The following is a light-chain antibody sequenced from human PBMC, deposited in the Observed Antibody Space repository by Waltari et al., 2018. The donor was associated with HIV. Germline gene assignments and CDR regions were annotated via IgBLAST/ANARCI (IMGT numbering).Light chain of an antibody. CDR1: SSDVWGYNL. CDR2: EVS. Sequence: QSALTQPASVSGSPGQSITISCTGTSSDVWGYNLFPLYQQHPGKAPKFMIYEVSKRPSGVSNRFSGSKSGNTASLTISGLQAEDEADYYCCAYAGSTTYVIFGGGTKLTVL. J-gene: IGLJ2*01. CDR3: CAYAGSTTYVI. V-gene: IGLV2-23*02.